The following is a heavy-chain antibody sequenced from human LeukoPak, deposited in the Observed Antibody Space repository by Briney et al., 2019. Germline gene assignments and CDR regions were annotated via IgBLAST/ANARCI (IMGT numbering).Heavy chain of an antibody. CDR1: GHSIINSYY. CDR2: IYHTGST. V-gene: IGHV4-38-2*02. D-gene: IGHD6-13*01. Sequence: SETLSLTCTVSGHSIINSYYWGWIRQPPGKGLEWIGSIYHTGSTYYNPSLKSRVTISVDRSKNQFSLKLSSVTAADTAVYYCASAGIAAAGRDYWGQGTLVTVSS. CDR3: ASAGIAAAGRDY. J-gene: IGHJ4*02.